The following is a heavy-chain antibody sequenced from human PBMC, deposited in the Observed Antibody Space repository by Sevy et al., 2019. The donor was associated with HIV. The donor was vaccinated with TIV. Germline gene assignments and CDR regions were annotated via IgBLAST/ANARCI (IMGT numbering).Heavy chain of an antibody. CDR1: GFTFSVYA. Sequence: GGSLRLSCAASGFTFSVYAMNWVRQAPGKGLEWVSSISDTGTSTYYTDSVEGRFTISRDNSKSTLFLHMNSLRAEDTALYYCAKFAGDFPHFDFWGLGTLVTVSS. D-gene: IGHD7-27*01. CDR3: AKFAGDFPHFDF. J-gene: IGHJ4*02. V-gene: IGHV3-23*01. CDR2: ISDTGTST.